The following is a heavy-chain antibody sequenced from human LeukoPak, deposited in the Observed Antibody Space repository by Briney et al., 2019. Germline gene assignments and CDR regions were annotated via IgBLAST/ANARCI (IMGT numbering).Heavy chain of an antibody. CDR3: ASSSSSGYPEGYFDY. CDR2: IIPIFGTA. J-gene: IGHJ4*02. D-gene: IGHD3-22*01. Sequence: SVKVSCKASGGTFSSYAISWVRQAPGQGLEWMGGIIPIFGTANYAQKFQGRVTITADESTSTAYMELSSLRSEDTAVYYCASSSSSGYPEGYFDYWGQGTLVTVSS. V-gene: IGHV1-69*13. CDR1: GGTFSSYA.